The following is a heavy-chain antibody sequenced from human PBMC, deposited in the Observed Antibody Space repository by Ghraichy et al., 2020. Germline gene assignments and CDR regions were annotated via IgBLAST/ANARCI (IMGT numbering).Heavy chain of an antibody. CDR2: IWYDGSNK. Sequence: GGSLRLSCAASGFTFSSYGMHWVRQAPGKGLEWVAVIWYDGSNKYYADSVKGRFTISRDNSKNTLYLQMNSLRAEDTAVYYCARGLDDCSSTSCYGIAFDIWGQGTMVTVSS. CDR3: ARGLDDCSSTSCYGIAFDI. D-gene: IGHD2-2*01. V-gene: IGHV3-33*08. CDR1: GFTFSSYG. J-gene: IGHJ3*02.